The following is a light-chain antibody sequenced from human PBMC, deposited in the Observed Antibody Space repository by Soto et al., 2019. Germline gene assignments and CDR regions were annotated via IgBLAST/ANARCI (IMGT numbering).Light chain of an antibody. CDR3: QQTNSFPLT. Sequence: DIQMTQSPSSLSASVGDRVTITCRASQSISSYLNGYQQKPGKAPKLLIYAASSLQSGVPSRFSGSGSGTDFTLTISSLQPEDFATYYCQQTNSFPLTFGPGTKVDIK. CDR1: QSISSY. J-gene: IGKJ3*01. CDR2: AAS. V-gene: IGKV1-39*01.